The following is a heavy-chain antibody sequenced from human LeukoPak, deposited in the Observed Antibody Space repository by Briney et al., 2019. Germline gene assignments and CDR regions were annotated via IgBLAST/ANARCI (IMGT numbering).Heavy chain of an antibody. V-gene: IGHV3-23*01. Sequence: GGSLRLSCAASGFNFSDYAMRWVRQAPGKGLEWVSAVSGSGGSTYYADSVKGRFTISRDNSKNTLYLQMNSLRAEDTAVYYCAQDDRFWSGSVDYWGQGTLVAVSS. CDR1: GFNFSDYA. D-gene: IGHD3-3*01. CDR2: VSGSGGST. J-gene: IGHJ4*02. CDR3: AQDDRFWSGSVDY.